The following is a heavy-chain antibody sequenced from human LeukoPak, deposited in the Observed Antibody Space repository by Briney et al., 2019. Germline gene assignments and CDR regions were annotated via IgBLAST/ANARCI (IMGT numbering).Heavy chain of an antibody. CDR2: IYYSGST. D-gene: IGHD5-18*01. CDR3: TRGYSYVGFDY. V-gene: IGHV4-59*08. CDR1: GGSISSYY. Sequence: SETLSLTCTVSGGSISSYYWSWLRQPPGKGLEWIGYIYYSGSTNYNPSLKSRVTISVDTSKNQFSLKLSSVTAADTAVYYCTRGYSYVGFDYWGQGTLVTVSS. J-gene: IGHJ4*02.